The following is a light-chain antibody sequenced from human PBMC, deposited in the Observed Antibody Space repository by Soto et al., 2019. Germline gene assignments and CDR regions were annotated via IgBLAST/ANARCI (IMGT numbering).Light chain of an antibody. Sequence: NFMLTQPHSVSESPGKTVTISCTRIIGSIASHYVQWYQQRPGSAPTTVIYEDNQRPSGVPDRFSGSIDSSSNSASLTISGLKTEDEADYYFQSYDSTSYWVFGGGTKLTVL. CDR3: QSYDSTSYWV. J-gene: IGLJ3*02. V-gene: IGLV6-57*04. CDR2: EDN. CDR1: IGSIASHY.